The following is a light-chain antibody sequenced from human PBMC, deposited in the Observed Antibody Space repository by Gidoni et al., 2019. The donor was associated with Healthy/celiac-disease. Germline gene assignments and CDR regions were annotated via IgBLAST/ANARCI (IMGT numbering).Light chain of an antibody. J-gene: IGKJ2*01. CDR3: QQYGSSPYT. CDR1: QSVSSSY. CDR2: GAS. V-gene: IGKV3-20*01. Sequence: EIVLTQSPGPLSLSPGERATLSCRASQSVSSSYLAWYQQKPGQAPRLLIYGASSRATGIPDSFSGSWSGTDFTLTISRLEPEDFAVYYCQQYGSSPYTFGQGTKLEIK.